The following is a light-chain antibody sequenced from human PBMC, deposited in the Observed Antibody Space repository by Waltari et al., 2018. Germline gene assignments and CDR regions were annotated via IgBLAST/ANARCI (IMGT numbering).Light chain of an antibody. CDR3: QQFNSFPWT. CDR1: QTISSW. V-gene: IGKV1-5*03. J-gene: IGKJ1*01. CDR2: KAS. Sequence: DIQMTQSPSSLSASVGDRVTITCRASQTISSWLAWYQQKPGKAPKLLIYKASTLESGVPSRFSGSGSGTEFILTISSLQPGDFATYYCQQFNSFPWTFGHGTKVEIK.